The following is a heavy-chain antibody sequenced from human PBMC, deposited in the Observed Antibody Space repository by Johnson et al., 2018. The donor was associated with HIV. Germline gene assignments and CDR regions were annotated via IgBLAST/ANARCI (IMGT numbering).Heavy chain of an antibody. Sequence: VQLVESGGGLVQPGRSLRLSCAASGFTFDDYAIHWVRQAPGKGLEWVSGISWNSGSIGYADSVKGRFTISRDNAKNSLYLQMNSLRAEDTALYYCAKVDVTRAPRGTDAFDIWGQGTMVTVSS. CDR2: ISWNSGSI. V-gene: IGHV3-9*01. J-gene: IGHJ3*02. D-gene: IGHD3-10*01. CDR1: GFTFDDYA. CDR3: AKVDVTRAPRGTDAFDI.